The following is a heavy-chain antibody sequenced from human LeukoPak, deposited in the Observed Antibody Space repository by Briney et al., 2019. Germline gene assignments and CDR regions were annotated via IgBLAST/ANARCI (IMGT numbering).Heavy chain of an antibody. Sequence: GGSLRLSCAASGFTFSSYAMHWVRQAPGKGLEWVAVISYDGSNKYYADSVKGRFTISRDNSKNTLYLQMNSLRAEDTAVYYCARDSRYYYGSGSYFSGDSFDYWGQGTLLTVSS. CDR3: ARDSRYYYGSGSYFSGDSFDY. V-gene: IGHV3-30-3*01. CDR2: ISYDGSNK. J-gene: IGHJ4*02. CDR1: GFTFSSYA. D-gene: IGHD3-10*01.